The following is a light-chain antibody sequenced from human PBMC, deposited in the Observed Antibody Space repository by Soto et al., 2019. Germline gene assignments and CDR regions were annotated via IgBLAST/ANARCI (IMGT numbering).Light chain of an antibody. CDR3: QQYDSSPRT. CDR2: GAS. CDR1: QSLSSSK. V-gene: IGKV3-20*01. J-gene: IGKJ2*01. Sequence: EVVLTQSPGTLSLSPGERATLPCRASQSLSSSKLVRCQQKPGQAPRLLIYGASSRATGIPDRFIGSGSGTDFTLTISRLEPDDFAVYYCQQYDSSPRTFGQGTKLEIK.